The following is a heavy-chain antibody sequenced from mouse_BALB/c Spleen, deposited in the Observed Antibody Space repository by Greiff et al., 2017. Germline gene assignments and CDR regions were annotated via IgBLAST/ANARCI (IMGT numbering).Heavy chain of an antibody. J-gene: IGHJ4*01. V-gene: IGHV1-67*01. CDR2: ISTYNGNT. CDR1: GYTFTDYA. Sequence: VKLMESGPEVVRPGVSVKISCKGSGYTFTDYAMHWVKQSHAKSLEWIGVISTYNGNTNYNQKFKGKATMTVDKSSSTAYMELARLTSEDSAIYYCARFTTATEGAMDYWGQGTSVTVSS. D-gene: IGHD1-2*01. CDR3: ARFTTATEGAMDY.